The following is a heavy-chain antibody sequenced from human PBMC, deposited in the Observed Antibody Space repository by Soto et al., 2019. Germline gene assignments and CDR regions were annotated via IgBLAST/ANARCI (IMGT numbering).Heavy chain of an antibody. V-gene: IGHV3-7*01. D-gene: IGHD3-16*01. CDR2: VKEDGSEL. CDR3: ARDIGFDYVN. CDR1: GFNVMRYW. J-gene: IGHJ4*02. Sequence: GGSLRLSXAVSGFNVMRYWMSCVRQAPGKGLEWVASVKEDGSELYYLHSVRGRFSISRDSAGNALHLTMNYLSAEDTGVYFCARDIGFDYVNWGQGIPVTVSS.